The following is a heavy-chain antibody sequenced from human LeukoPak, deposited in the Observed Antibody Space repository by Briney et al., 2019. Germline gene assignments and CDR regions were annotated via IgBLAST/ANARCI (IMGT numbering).Heavy chain of an antibody. Sequence: ASVKVSCKASGYTFTSYDINWVRQATGQGLEWMGWMNPNSGNTGYAQKFQGRVTMTRNTSISTAYMELSSLRSEDTAVYYCARGHPRVYYYDSSGYYFGVYWGQGTLVTVSS. CDR3: ARGHPRVYYYDSSGYYFGVY. J-gene: IGHJ4*02. CDR2: MNPNSGNT. CDR1: GYTFTSYD. V-gene: IGHV1-8*01. D-gene: IGHD3-22*01.